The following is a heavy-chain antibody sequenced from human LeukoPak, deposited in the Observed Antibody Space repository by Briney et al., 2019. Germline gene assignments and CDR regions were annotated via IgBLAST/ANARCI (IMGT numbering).Heavy chain of an antibody. CDR3: AKSPRGPLYVSLRPSDWYFDL. D-gene: IGHD2/OR15-2a*01. Sequence: GGSLRLSCAASGFTFSSYGMHWVRQAPGKGLEWVAVISYDGSNKYYADSVKGRFTISRDNSKNTLYLQMNSLRAEDTAVYYCAKSPRGPLYVSLRPSDWYFDLWGRGTLVTVSS. CDR2: ISYDGSNK. CDR1: GFTFSSYG. V-gene: IGHV3-30*18. J-gene: IGHJ2*01.